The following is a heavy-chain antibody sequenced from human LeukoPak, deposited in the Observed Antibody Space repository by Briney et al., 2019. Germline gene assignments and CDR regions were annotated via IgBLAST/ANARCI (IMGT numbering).Heavy chain of an antibody. V-gene: IGHV3-33*01. Sequence: QPGRSLRLSCAASGFTFSSYGMHWVRQAPGKGLEWVAVIWYDGSNKYYADSVKGRFTISRDNSKNTLYLQMNSLRAEDTAVYYCARDGDYGDEYYYYYYMDVWGKGTTVTVSS. CDR3: ARDGDYGDEYYYYYYMDV. CDR2: IWYDGSNK. D-gene: IGHD4-17*01. CDR1: GFTFSSYG. J-gene: IGHJ6*03.